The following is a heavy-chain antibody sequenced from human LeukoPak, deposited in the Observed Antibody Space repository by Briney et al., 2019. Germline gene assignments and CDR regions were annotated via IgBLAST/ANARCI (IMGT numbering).Heavy chain of an antibody. CDR2: VDSGGST. V-gene: IGHV3-66*01. J-gene: IGHJ4*02. Sequence: GGSLRLSCAASGFIVSSNYMSWVRQAPGKGLEWVSVVDSGGSTLYADSAKGRFTISRDKSKNTLHLQRNSLRAEDTALYYCAEGDTTWELPHDYWGQGTLVTVSS. CDR3: AEGDTTWELPHDY. CDR1: GFIVSSNY. D-gene: IGHD1-26*01.